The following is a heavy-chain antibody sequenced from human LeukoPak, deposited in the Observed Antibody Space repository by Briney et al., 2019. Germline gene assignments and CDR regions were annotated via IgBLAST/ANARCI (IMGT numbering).Heavy chain of an antibody. CDR1: GFTASNNY. J-gene: IGHJ3*01. CDR3: ARGGQGRYGFDF. V-gene: IGHV3-53*01. CDR2: IYSGGGT. Sequence: GGSLRLSCAASGFTASNNYMSWVRLAPGKGLEWVSVIYSGGGTYYADSVKGRFTISRDNSKNTLYLQMNSLRAEDTAMYYCARGGQGRYGFDFWGQGTMVTVSS. D-gene: IGHD3-10*01.